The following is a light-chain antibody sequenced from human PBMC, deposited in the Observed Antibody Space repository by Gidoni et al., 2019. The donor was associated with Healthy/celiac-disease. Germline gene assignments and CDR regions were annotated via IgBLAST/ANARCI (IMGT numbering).Light chain of an antibody. Sequence: MTQSPATLSVSPGERATLSCRASQSVSSNLAWYQQKPGQAPRLLIYGASTRATGIPARFSGSGSGTEFTLTISSLQSEDFAVYYCQQYNNWPLTFGQGTKVEIK. V-gene: IGKV3-15*01. CDR2: GAS. CDR3: QQYNNWPLT. J-gene: IGKJ1*01. CDR1: QSVSSN.